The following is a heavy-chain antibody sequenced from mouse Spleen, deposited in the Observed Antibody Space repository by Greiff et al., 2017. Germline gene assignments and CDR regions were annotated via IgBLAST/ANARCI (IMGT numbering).Heavy chain of an antibody. CDR1: GYTFTSYW. CDR3: ARAPGLLDY. J-gene: IGHJ2*01. CDR2: IDPSDSYT. Sequence: QVQLQQPGAELVMPGASVKLSCKASGYTFTSYWMHWVKQRPGQGLEWIGEIDPSDSYTNYNQKFKGKATLTVDKSSSTAYMQLSSLTSEDSAVYYCARAPGLLDYWGQGTTLTVSS. D-gene: IGHD2-3*01. V-gene: IGHV1-69*01.